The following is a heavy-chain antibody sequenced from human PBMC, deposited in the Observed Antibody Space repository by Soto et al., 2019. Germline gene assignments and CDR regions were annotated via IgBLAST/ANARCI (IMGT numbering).Heavy chain of an antibody. CDR3: ARERVVVVAATPGYFDY. D-gene: IGHD2-15*01. CDR1: GGTFSSYT. V-gene: IGHV1-69*04. CDR2: IIPILGIA. J-gene: IGHJ4*02. Sequence: ASVKVSCKASGGTFSSYTISWVRQAPGQGLEWMGRIIPILGIANYAQKFQGRVTITADKSTSTAYMELSSLRSEDTAVYYCARERVVVVAATPGYFDYWGQGTLVTVSS.